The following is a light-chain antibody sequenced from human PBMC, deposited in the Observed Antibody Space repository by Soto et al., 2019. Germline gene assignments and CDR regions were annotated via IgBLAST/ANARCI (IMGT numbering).Light chain of an antibody. J-gene: IGKJ5*01. CDR2: GTS. CDR3: QQRSNWPPIT. Sequence: VMTQSPGTLSVSPGERATLSCRASQSVSSDLAWYQQKPGQAPRLLIYGTSTRATGIPARFSGSGSGTEFTLTISSLQSEDFAVYYCQQRSNWPPITFGQGTRLEIK. CDR1: QSVSSD. V-gene: IGKV3-15*01.